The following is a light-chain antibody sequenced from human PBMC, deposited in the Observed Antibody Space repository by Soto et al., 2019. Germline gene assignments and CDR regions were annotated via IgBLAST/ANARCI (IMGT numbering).Light chain of an antibody. Sequence: DIKMTQSPSTLSASVGDRVTITCRASQSISSWLAWYQQKPGKAPKLLIYKASSLESGFPSRFSGSGSGTEFTLTISSLQPDYFATYYCQQYNSYSLWTFGQGTKVEIK. CDR2: KAS. CDR3: QQYNSYSLWT. J-gene: IGKJ1*01. CDR1: QSISSW. V-gene: IGKV1-5*03.